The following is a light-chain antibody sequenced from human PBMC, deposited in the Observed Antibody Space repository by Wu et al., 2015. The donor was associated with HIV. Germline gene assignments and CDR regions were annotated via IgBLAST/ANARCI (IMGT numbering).Light chain of an antibody. Sequence: EIVMTQSPATLSVSPGERATLSCRASQSINYNLAWYQQKPGLPPRLLIYSASSRATHIPDRFSGSGSGTEFTLTISSLQSEDFAVYYCQQYNDWLPITFGQGTRLDIK. J-gene: IGKJ5*01. V-gene: IGKV3-15*01. CDR3: QQYNDWLPIT. CDR2: SAS. CDR1: QSINYN.